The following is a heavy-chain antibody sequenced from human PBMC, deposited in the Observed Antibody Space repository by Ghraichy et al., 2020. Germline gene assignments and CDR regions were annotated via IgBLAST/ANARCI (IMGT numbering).Heavy chain of an antibody. D-gene: IGHD1-26*01. CDR3: AKDKQRRGGSLPLDY. J-gene: IGHJ4*02. CDR2: ISGSGGST. V-gene: IGHV3-23*01. Sequence: GGSLRLSCAASGFTFSSYAMSWVRQAPGKGLEWVSAISGSGGSTYYADSVKGRFTISRDNSKNTLYLQMNSLRAEDTAVYYCAKDKQRRGGSLPLDYWGQGTLVTVSS. CDR1: GFTFSSYA.